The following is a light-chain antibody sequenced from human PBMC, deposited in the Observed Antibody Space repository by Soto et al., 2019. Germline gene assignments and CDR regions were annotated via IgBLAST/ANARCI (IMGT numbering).Light chain of an antibody. Sequence: NFMLTQPHSVSESPGKTVTISCTRSSGSIASNYVQWYQQRPGSSPTTVIYEDNQRPSVVPDRFSGSIDSSSNSASLTISGLKTEDEADYYCQSYDSSNQGVFGGGTKLTVL. J-gene: IGLJ3*02. CDR3: QSYDSSNQGV. V-gene: IGLV6-57*01. CDR2: EDN. CDR1: SGSIASNY.